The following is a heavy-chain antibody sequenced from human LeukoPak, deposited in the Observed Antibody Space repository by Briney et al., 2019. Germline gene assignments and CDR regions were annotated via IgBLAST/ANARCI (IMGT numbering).Heavy chain of an antibody. Sequence: PGGSLRPSCAASGFTFSNYWMRWVRQAPGKGLEWVANIKHDGSQKFYVASVEGRFTISRDNAKDSLFLQMNSLRAEDTAVYYCARDWLDCSGGNCCSAFWLDYWGQGTLVTVSS. J-gene: IGHJ4*02. CDR3: ARDWLDCSGGNCCSAFWLDY. CDR1: GFTFSNYW. CDR2: IKHDGSQK. D-gene: IGHD2-15*01. V-gene: IGHV3-7*01.